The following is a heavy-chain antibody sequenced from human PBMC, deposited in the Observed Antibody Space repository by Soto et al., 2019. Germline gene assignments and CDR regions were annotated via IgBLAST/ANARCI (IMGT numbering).Heavy chain of an antibody. J-gene: IGHJ4*02. V-gene: IGHV3-30*18. CDR3: AKDKGVFNWATSYFDY. Sequence: GGSLRLSCAASGFTFSNYAMHWVRQAPGKGLEWVALTSYDGNNEYYTDSVKGRFTISRDNSKNTLFLQMNSPRPEDTAVYYCAKDKGVFNWATSYFDYWGQGAPVTVYS. CDR2: TSYDGNNE. D-gene: IGHD1-1*01. CDR1: GFTFSNYA.